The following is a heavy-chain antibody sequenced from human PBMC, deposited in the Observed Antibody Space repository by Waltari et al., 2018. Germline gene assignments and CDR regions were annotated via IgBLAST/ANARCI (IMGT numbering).Heavy chain of an antibody. Sequence: QVQLVQSGAEVKKPGSSVKVSCKASGGTFSSYAISWVRPAPGQGLEWMGGIIPILGIANYAQKFQGRVTITADKSTSTAYMELSSLRSEDTAVYYCARDYSSSSSGYFQHWGQGTLVTVSS. CDR2: IIPILGIA. CDR3: ARDYSSSSSGYFQH. V-gene: IGHV1-69*10. D-gene: IGHD6-6*01. CDR1: GGTFSSYA. J-gene: IGHJ1*01.